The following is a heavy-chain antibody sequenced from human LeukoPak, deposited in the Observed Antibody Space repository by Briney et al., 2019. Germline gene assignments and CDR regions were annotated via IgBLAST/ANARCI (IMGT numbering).Heavy chain of an antibody. D-gene: IGHD3-9*01. CDR1: GFTFSSYG. Sequence: GGSLRLSCAASGFTFSSYGMHWVRQAPGKGLEWVAFIRYDGSNKYYADSVKGRFTISRDNSKNTLYLQMNSLRAEDTAVYYCARGYYDILTGYYTDDYWGQGTLVTVSS. CDR2: IRYDGSNK. J-gene: IGHJ4*02. V-gene: IGHV3-30*02. CDR3: ARGYYDILTGYYTDDY.